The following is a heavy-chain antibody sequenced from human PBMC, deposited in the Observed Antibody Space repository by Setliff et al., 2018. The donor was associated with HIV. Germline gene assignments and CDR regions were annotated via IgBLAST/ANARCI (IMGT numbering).Heavy chain of an antibody. CDR2: FIPFFGTT. Sequence: SVKVSCKTSGGTFNNHAITWVRQAPGQGLEWMGEFIPFFGTTNYAQKFQGRLSFTADASTNTANMELSSLRSEDTAVFYCGRGKHYSSGSPPLYDSWGQGTLVTVSS. D-gene: IGHD3-10*01. J-gene: IGHJ4*02. V-gene: IGHV1-69*13. CDR3: GRGKHYSSGSPPLYDS. CDR1: GGTFNNHA.